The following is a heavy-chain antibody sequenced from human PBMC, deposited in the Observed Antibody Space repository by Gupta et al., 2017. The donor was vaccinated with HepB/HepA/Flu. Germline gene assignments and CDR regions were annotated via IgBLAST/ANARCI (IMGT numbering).Heavy chain of an antibody. J-gene: IGHJ4*02. Sequence: EVQLVESGGGLVQPGGSLRISCVASGINLRTYQMHWVRQAPGKGLEWVSYISTTSSTIHYADSVKGRFTISRDNAKNSLYLQMNSLGVEDTAVYYCAIENSSPFDYWGQGTLVTVSS. CDR2: ISTTSSTI. CDR1: GINLRTYQ. V-gene: IGHV3-48*03. CDR3: AIENSSPFDY.